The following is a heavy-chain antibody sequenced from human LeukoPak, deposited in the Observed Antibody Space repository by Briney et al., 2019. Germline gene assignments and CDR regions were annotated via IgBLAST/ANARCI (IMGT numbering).Heavy chain of an antibody. CDR3: AKGSGSGWYGWFDP. D-gene: IGHD6-19*01. J-gene: IGHJ5*02. V-gene: IGHV3-23*01. CDR2: IDASGVNT. CDR1: GFTFSSYS. Sequence: GGSLRLSCAASGFTFSSYSMNWVRQAPGKGLEWVSCIDASGVNTYYADSVKGRFTISRDNSRNTLYLQMNSLRAEDTAVYYCAKGSGSGWYGWFDPWGQGTLVTVSS.